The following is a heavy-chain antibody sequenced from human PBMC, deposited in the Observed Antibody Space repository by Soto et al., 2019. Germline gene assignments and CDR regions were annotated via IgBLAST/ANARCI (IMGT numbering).Heavy chain of an antibody. CDR2: IDPSDSYT. CDR1: GYSFTSYW. D-gene: IGHD6-6*01. J-gene: IGHJ3*02. CDR3: ARNAGGRSSSPGDAFDI. Sequence: PGESLKISCKGSGYSFTSYWISWVRQMPGKGLEWMGRIDPSDSYTNYSPSFQGHVTISADKSISTAYLQWSSLKASDTAMYYCARNAGGRSSSPGDAFDIWGQGTMVTVSS. V-gene: IGHV5-10-1*01.